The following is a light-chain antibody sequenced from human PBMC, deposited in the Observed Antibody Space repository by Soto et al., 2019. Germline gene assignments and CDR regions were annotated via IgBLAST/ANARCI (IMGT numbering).Light chain of an antibody. J-gene: IGLJ1*01. CDR1: SSDVGGYNY. CDR3: SSYTSSSTLYV. CDR2: DVS. Sequence: QSALTQPASVSGSPGQSITISCTGTSSDVGGYNYVSWYQQHPGKAPKLMIYDVSSRPSGVSNRFSGSKSGNTASLTISGLQAVDEADYYCSSYTSSSTLYVFGTGTKLTVL. V-gene: IGLV2-14*01.